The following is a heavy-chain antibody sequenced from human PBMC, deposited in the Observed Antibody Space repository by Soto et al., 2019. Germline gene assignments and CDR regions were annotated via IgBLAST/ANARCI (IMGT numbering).Heavy chain of an antibody. CDR3: ARDSSPGSSAWFYFDY. CDR1: GFTFRNHA. D-gene: IGHD6-19*01. J-gene: IGHJ4*02. CDR2: FSSNGGGT. V-gene: IGHV3-23*01. Sequence: EVQLLESGGGSVQPGGSLRLSCVASGFTFRNHAMSWVRHAPGKGLEWVSGFSSNGGGTYYADSVKGRFTISRDHSKNTVYLQMTNLRADDTAVYYCARDSSPGSSAWFYFDYWGQGTLVNVSP.